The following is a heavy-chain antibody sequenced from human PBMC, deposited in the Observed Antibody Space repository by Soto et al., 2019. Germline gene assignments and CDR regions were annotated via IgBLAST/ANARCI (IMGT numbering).Heavy chain of an antibody. J-gene: IGHJ6*02. CDR2: ISSSSSTI. V-gene: IGHV3-48*02. CDR1: GFTFSSYS. Sequence: GGSLRLSCAASGFTFSSYSMNWVRQAPGKGLEWVSYISSSSSTIYYADSVKGRFTISRDNAKNSLYLQMNSLRDEDTAVYYCARVDKYQLPYYYGMDVWGQGTTVTVSS. D-gene: IGHD2-2*01. CDR3: ARVDKYQLPYYYGMDV.